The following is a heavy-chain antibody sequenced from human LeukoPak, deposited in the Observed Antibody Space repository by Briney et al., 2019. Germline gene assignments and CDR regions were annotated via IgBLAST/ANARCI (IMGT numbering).Heavy chain of an antibody. J-gene: IGHJ4*02. CDR2: IYYSGST. CDR1: GGSISSGDYY. D-gene: IGHD3-22*01. Sequence: ASETLSLTCTVSGGSISSGDYYWSWIRQPPGKGLEWIGYIYYSGSTSYNPSLKSRVTISVDRSKNQFSLKLSSVTAADTAVYYCARALLHYYDSSGYFDYWGQGTLVTVSS. CDR3: ARALLHYYDSSGYFDY. V-gene: IGHV4-30-4*01.